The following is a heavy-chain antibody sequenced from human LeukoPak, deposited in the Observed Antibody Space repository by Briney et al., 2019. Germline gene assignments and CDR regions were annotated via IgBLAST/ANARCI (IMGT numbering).Heavy chain of an antibody. D-gene: IGHD4-17*01. Sequence: ASVKVSCKASGYTFTSYGISWVRQAPGQGLEWMGWISAYNGNTNYAQKLQGRVTMTRDTSISTAYMELSRLRSDDTAVYYCARATTPLYNWFDPWGQGTLVTVSS. V-gene: IGHV1-18*01. CDR2: ISAYNGNT. CDR3: ARATTPLYNWFDP. CDR1: GYTFTSYG. J-gene: IGHJ5*02.